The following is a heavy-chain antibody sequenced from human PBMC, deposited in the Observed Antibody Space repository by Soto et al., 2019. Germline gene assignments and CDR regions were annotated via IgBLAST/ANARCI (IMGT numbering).Heavy chain of an antibody. D-gene: IGHD3-16*01. CDR1: GYTFTSYG. V-gene: IGHV1-18*01. CDR2: ISAYNGNT. Sequence: QVQLVQSGAEVKKPGASVKVSCKASGYTFTSYGISWVRQAPGQGLEWTGWISAYNGNTNYAQKFQGRVTMTTDTSTSTAYMGLTSLRSDDTAVYSCARGHGSGSYAYSYTMDVWGQGITVTVS. J-gene: IGHJ6*02. CDR3: ARGHGSGSYAYSYTMDV.